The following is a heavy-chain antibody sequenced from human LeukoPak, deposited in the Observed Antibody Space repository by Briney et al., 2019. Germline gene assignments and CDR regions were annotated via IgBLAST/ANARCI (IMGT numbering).Heavy chain of an antibody. D-gene: IGHD4-23*01. CDR2: IGTAGDT. V-gene: IGHV3-13*01. CDR1: GFTFSSYD. J-gene: IGHJ4*02. Sequence: PGGSLRLSCAASGFTFSSYDMHWLRQATGKGLEWVSAIGTAGDTYYPGSVKGRFTISRENAKNSLYLQMNSLRAGDTAVYYCARELPGAGGPTFDYWGQGTLVTVSS. CDR3: ARELPGAGGPTFDY.